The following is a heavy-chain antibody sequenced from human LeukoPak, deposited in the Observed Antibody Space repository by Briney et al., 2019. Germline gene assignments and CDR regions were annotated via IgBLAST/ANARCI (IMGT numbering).Heavy chain of an antibody. D-gene: IGHD2-2*01. CDR1: GFTFTSYS. CDR2: IYSGGST. J-gene: IGHJ5*02. Sequence: GGSLRLSCAASGFTFTSYSMNWVRQAPGKGLEWVSVIYSGGSTYYADSVKGRFTISRDNSKNTLYLQMNSLRAEDTAVYYCARETRGGWFDPWGQGTLVTVSS. V-gene: IGHV3-53*01. CDR3: ARETRGGWFDP.